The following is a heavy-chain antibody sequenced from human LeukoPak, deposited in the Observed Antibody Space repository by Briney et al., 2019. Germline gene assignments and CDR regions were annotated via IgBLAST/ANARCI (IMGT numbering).Heavy chain of an antibody. CDR3: ARDRRTYYDFWSGYKIYDAFDI. J-gene: IGHJ3*02. CDR1: GFTFSSYW. V-gene: IGHV3-7*01. Sequence: GGSLRLSCAASGFTFSSYWMSWVRQAPGKGLEWVAHIKQDGSEKYYVDSVKGRFTISRDNAKNSLYQQMNSLRAEDTAVYYCARDRRTYYDFWSGYKIYDAFDIWGQGTMVTVSS. D-gene: IGHD3-3*01. CDR2: IKQDGSEK.